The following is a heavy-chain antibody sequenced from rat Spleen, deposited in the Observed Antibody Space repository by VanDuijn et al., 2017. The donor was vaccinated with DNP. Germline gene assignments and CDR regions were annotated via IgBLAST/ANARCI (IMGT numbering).Heavy chain of an antibody. V-gene: IGHV3-1*01. Sequence: EVQLQESGPGLVKPSQSLSLTCSVTGYSISSNYWGWIRKFPGSKMEWMGYISYSGGTRYNPSLKSRISITRDTSKNQFFLHLNSVTAEDTATYYCARGLYATYYYRNWYFDFWGPGTMVTVSS. J-gene: IGHJ1*01. CDR3: ARGLYATYYYRNWYFDF. D-gene: IGHD1-6*01. CDR2: ISYSGGT. CDR1: GYSISSNY.